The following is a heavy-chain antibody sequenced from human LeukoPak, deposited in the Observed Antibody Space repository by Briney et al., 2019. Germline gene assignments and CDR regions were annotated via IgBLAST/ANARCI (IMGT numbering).Heavy chain of an antibody. CDR3: ARGGYCSSTSCYSFDY. CDR2: IIPILGIA. Sequence: SVKVSCKASGGTFSSYAISWVRQAPGQGLEWMGRIIPILGIANYAQKFQGRVTITADKSTSTAYMELSSLRSEDTAVYYCARGGYCSSTSCYSFDYWGQGTLVTVSS. CDR1: GGTFSSYA. D-gene: IGHD2-2*01. V-gene: IGHV1-69*04. J-gene: IGHJ4*02.